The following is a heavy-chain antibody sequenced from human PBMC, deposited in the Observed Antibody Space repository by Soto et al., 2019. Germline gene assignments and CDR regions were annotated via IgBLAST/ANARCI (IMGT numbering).Heavy chain of an antibody. Sequence: PGESLKISCKASGDSFTSYWVGWVRQMPGKGLEWMGIIYPGDSDTRYSPSFQGQVTISVDKSISTAYLQWSSLKASDSAIYYCATIRVARRGANYSYPGMGVWGQGTTVT. CDR1: GDSFTSYW. V-gene: IGHV5-51*01. CDR2: IYPGDSDT. J-gene: IGHJ6*02. CDR3: ATIRVARRGANYSYPGMGV. D-gene: IGHD3-10*01.